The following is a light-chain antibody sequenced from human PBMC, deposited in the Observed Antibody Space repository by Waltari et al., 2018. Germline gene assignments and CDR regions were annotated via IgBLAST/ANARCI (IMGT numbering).Light chain of an antibody. CDR3: QQYYSYPWT. J-gene: IGKJ1*01. CDR1: QRISRN. CDR2: KTS. V-gene: IGKV1-5*03. Sequence: DIQMTQSPYTLSASVGDRVTITCRASQRISRNLAWYQQKPGKAPKLLIYKTSSLESGVPSRFSGSGSETEFTLTISSLQPDDLATYYCQQYYSYPWTFGQGTKVEIK.